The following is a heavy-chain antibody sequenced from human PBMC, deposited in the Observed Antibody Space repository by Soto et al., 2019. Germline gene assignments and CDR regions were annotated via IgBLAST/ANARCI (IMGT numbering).Heavy chain of an antibody. D-gene: IGHD3-10*01. CDR2: INPSGGST. J-gene: IGHJ6*02. Sequence: ASVKASCKASGYTFTSYYMHWVRQAPGQGLEWMGIINPSGGSTSYAQKFQGRVTMTRDTSTSTVYMELSSLGSEDTAVYYCLTQGFGPLHGLVDVWGQGTTVTVSS. CDR3: LTQGFGPLHGLVDV. V-gene: IGHV1-46*01. CDR1: GYTFTSYY.